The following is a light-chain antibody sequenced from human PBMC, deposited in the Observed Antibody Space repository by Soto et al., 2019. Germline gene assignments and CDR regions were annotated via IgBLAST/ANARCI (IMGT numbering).Light chain of an antibody. Sequence: EIVMTQSPATLAVSPGDTATLSCRASQSLGGNLAWYQQKPGQAPRLLIFRASSRAKGVPARFSASGSGTEFTLTISGLQSEDFAVYYCHQYNKWTPWTLGPGTKVDIK. CDR2: RAS. CDR3: HQYNKWTPWT. CDR1: QSLGGN. V-gene: IGKV3-15*01. J-gene: IGKJ1*01.